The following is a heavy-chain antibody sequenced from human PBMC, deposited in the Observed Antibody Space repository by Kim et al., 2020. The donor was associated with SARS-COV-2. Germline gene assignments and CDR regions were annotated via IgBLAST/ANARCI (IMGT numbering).Heavy chain of an antibody. J-gene: IGHJ4*02. V-gene: IGHV3-23*01. Sequence: GGSLRLSCAASGFTFRAYDMSWVRQAPGKGLEWVSGIRGSSGGTEYADSVKGRFTISRDNSKNTLFLQMSSLTAEDTAIYYCAKTKGGNYKGVADYWGQGTPVTVAS. CDR1: GFTFRAYD. D-gene: IGHD1-7*01. CDR3: AKTKGGNYKGVADY. CDR2: IRGSSGGT.